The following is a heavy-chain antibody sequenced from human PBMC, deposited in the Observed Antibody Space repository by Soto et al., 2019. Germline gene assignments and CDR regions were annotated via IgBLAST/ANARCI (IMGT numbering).Heavy chain of an antibody. CDR1: GFSVSARGVG. V-gene: IGHV2-5*01. CDR3: AHSPWGAAPDY. D-gene: IGHD3-16*01. CDR2: IYWNDDK. J-gene: IGHJ4*02. Sequence: QITLKESGPTLVKPTQTLTLTCALSGFSVSARGVGVGWIRQPPGKALEWLAIIYWNDDKLYRPSLQSRLTITKETSKNQVVLTMTNMDPVDTATYYCAHSPWGAAPDYWGQGTPVTVSS.